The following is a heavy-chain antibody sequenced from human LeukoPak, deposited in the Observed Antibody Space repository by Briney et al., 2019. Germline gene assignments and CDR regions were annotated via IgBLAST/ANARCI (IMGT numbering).Heavy chain of an antibody. V-gene: IGHV3-48*01. J-gene: IGHJ3*02. CDR3: ARDACLVGACGYAFDI. Sequence: PGGSLRLSCAASGFTFSSYSMGWVRQAPGKGLEWVSYISSSSSTLYYADSVEGRFTISRDNAKNSLYLQMNSLRAEDTAVYYCARDACLVGACGYAFDIWGQGTMVTVSS. CDR1: GFTFSSYS. D-gene: IGHD1-26*01. CDR2: ISSSSSTL.